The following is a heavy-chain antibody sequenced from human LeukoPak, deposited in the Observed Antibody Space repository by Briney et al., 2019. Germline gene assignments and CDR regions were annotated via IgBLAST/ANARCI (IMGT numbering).Heavy chain of an antibody. V-gene: IGHV3-21*01. CDR3: ARVRWELLLVDY. Sequence: GESLRLSCAASGFTFSTYNMNWVRQAPGKGLEWVSSITSSSSYIYYPDSVKGRFTISRDNAKNSLYLQMNSLRAEDTAAYYCARVRWELLLVDYWGQGTLVTVSS. J-gene: IGHJ4*02. CDR1: GFTFSTYN. CDR2: ITSSSSYI. D-gene: IGHD1-26*01.